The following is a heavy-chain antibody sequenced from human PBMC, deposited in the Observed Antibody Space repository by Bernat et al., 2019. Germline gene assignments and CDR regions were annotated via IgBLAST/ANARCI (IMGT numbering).Heavy chain of an antibody. Sequence: QLQLQETGPGLVKPSETLSLTCTVSGGSISSSSYYWGWIRQPPGKGLEWIGSIYYSGSTYYNPSLKSRVTISVDTSKNQFSLKLSSVTAADTAVYYCARQSGIAVLFDDWGQGTLVTVSS. V-gene: IGHV4-39*01. CDR2: IYYSGST. D-gene: IGHD6-19*01. CDR1: GGSISSSSYY. CDR3: ARQSGIAVLFDD. J-gene: IGHJ4*02.